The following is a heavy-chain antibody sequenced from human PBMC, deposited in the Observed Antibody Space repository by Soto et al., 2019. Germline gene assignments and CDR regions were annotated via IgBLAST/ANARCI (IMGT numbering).Heavy chain of an antibody. V-gene: IGHV4-39*01. D-gene: IGHD2-15*01. J-gene: IGHJ4*02. CDR2: IFYSGST. Sequence: TLSHTCTVSGGSVSSNYYWGWIRQPPGKGQEWIGSIFYSGSTYYNPSLQSRITISVDTSKNQFSLRLSSVTAADTAVYYCARCSGGSCYSFSPGSFDYWGQGTLVTVSS. CDR1: GGSVSSNYY. CDR3: ARCSGGSCYSFSPGSFDY.